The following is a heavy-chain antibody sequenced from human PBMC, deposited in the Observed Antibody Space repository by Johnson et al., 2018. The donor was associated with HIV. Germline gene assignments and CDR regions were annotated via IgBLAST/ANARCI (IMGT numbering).Heavy chain of an antibody. CDR3: ARGGFYIVGGTIGWSAFDI. Sequence: QVQLVESGGGVVQPGRSLRLSCAASGFTFSSYAMHWVRQAPGKGLEWVAVISYDGSNKYYADSVKGRFTISRDNSKNTLYLQMTSLRTEDTAVYYCARGGFYIVGGTIGWSAFDIWGQGTMVTVSS. CDR2: ISYDGSNK. V-gene: IGHV3-30-3*01. J-gene: IGHJ3*02. CDR1: GFTFSSYA. D-gene: IGHD1-26*01.